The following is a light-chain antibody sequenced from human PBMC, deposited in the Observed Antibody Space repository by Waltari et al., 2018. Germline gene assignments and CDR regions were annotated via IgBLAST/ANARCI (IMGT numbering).Light chain of an antibody. CDR1: SSDVGSYDL. CDR2: EAT. Sequence: QSALTQPAPVSGSPGQSNTISCTGTSSDVGSYDLVSWYQKHPGKAPKLMIYEATQRPSGVSDRFSVSKSGNTSSLTISGLQAEDEADYYCCSYVGDVTWVFGGGTKLTVL. V-gene: IGLV2-23*01. J-gene: IGLJ3*02. CDR3: CSYVGDVTWV.